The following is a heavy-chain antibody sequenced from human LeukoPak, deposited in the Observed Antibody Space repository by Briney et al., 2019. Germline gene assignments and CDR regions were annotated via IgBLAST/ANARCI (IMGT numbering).Heavy chain of an antibody. CDR2: IYYSGST. V-gene: IGHV4-39*01. Sequence: PSETLSLTCTVSGGSISSSSYYWGWIRQPPGKGLEWIGSIYYSGSTYYNPSLKSRVTISVDTSKNQFSLKLSSVTAADTAVYYCARRAPRGSSYGRLDYWGQGTLVTVSS. D-gene: IGHD5-18*01. J-gene: IGHJ4*02. CDR3: ARRAPRGSSYGRLDY. CDR1: GGSISSSSYY.